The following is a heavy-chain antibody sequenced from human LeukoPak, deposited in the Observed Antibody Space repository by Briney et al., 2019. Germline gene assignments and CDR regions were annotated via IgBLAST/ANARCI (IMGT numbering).Heavy chain of an antibody. CDR3: ARDPRSTAIRIYYYMDV. CDR2: ISYGGSNK. J-gene: IGHJ6*03. D-gene: IGHD5-18*01. Sequence: GGSLRLSCAASGFTFSSYAMHWVRQAPGKGLEWVAVISYGGSNKYYADSVKGRFTISRDNSKNTLYLQMNSLRAEDTAVYYCARDPRSTAIRIYYYMDVWGKGTTVTVSS. V-gene: IGHV3-30*01. CDR1: GFTFSSYA.